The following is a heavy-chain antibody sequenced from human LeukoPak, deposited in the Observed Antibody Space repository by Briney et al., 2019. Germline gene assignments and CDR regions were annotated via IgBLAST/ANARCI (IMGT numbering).Heavy chain of an antibody. CDR3: AGDGNGNSSYYYYYMDV. J-gene: IGHJ6*03. V-gene: IGHV4-38-2*02. CDR1: GYSISSGYY. CDR2: IYYSGST. D-gene: IGHD4-23*01. Sequence: SETLSLTCTASGYSISSGYYWGWIRPPPGKGLEWIGSIYYSGSTNYNPSLKSRVTISVDTSKNQFSLKLGSVTAADTAVYYCAGDGNGNSSYYYYYMDVWGKGTTVTVSS.